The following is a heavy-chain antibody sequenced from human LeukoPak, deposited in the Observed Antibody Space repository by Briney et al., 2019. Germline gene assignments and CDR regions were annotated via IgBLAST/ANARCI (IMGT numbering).Heavy chain of an antibody. D-gene: IGHD6-13*01. CDR2: ISAYNGNT. CDR1: GYTFTSYG. Sequence: GASVTVSCKASGYTFTSYGISWVRQAPGQGLEWMGWISAYNGNTNYAQKLQGRVTMTTDTSTSTAYMELRSLRSDDTAVYYCARDLVIAAAGNGINWFDPWGQGTLVTVSS. J-gene: IGHJ5*02. V-gene: IGHV1-18*01. CDR3: ARDLVIAAAGNGINWFDP.